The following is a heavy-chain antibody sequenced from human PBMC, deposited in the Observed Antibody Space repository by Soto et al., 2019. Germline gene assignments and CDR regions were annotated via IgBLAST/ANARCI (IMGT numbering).Heavy chain of an antibody. J-gene: IGHJ4*02. Sequence: SETLSLTCTVSGGSISSYYWSWIRQPPGKGLEWIGYIYYSGSTNYNPSLKSRVTISVDTSKNQFSLKMSSVTAADTAVYYCARRYGDCFDFWGQGTLVTVS. CDR1: GGSISSYY. CDR3: ARRYGDCFDF. CDR2: IYYSGST. V-gene: IGHV4-59*08. D-gene: IGHD4-17*01.